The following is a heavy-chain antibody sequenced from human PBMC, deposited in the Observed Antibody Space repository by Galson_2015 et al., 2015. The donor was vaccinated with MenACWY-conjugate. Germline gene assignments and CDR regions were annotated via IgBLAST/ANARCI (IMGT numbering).Heavy chain of an antibody. CDR2: VSGSGRT. Sequence: SLRLSCAASGFSFSAYAMTWVRQGPGKGLEWVSTVSGSGRTYYADSVKGRVTISRDNSKNTLYLQMNSLRADDTAVYYCAKYTAYVSGSLLTPFDPWGQGTLVTVSS. CDR1: GFSFSAYA. D-gene: IGHD3-10*01. V-gene: IGHV3-23*01. J-gene: IGHJ5*02. CDR3: AKYTAYVSGSLLTPFDP.